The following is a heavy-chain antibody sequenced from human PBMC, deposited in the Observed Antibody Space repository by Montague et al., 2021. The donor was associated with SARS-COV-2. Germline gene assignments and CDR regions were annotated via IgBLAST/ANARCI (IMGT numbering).Heavy chain of an antibody. V-gene: IGHV4-4*02. CDR3: ARWDSSGWFGRSYYGMDV. Sequence: SETLSLTCAVSGASISSSNWWSWVRQPPGKGLEWIGEICHSGSTNYNPSLKSRVTISVDKSKNQFSLKLSSVTAADTAVYYCARWDSSGWFGRSYYGMDVWGQGTTVTVSS. J-gene: IGHJ6*02. CDR1: GASISSSNW. D-gene: IGHD6-19*01. CDR2: ICHSGST.